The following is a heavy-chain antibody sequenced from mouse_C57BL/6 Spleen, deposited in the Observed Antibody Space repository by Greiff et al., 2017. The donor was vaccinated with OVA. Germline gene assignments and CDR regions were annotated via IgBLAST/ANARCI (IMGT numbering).Heavy chain of an antibody. D-gene: IGHD1-1*01. CDR2: IYPGSGST. CDR1: GYTFTSYW. Sequence: VKLMESGAELVKPGASVKMSCKASGYTFTSYWITWVKQRPGQGLEWIGDIYPGSGSTNYNEKFKSKATLTVDTTSSTAYMQLSSLTSEDSAVYYCARGRDFDYWGQGTTLTVSS. CDR3: ARGRDFDY. V-gene: IGHV1-55*01. J-gene: IGHJ2*01.